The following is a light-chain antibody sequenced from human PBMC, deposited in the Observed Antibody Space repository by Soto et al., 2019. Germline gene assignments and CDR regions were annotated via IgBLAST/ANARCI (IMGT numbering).Light chain of an antibody. J-gene: IGKJ4*01. V-gene: IGKV3-20*01. CDR2: DAS. CDR1: QTGRNNY. CDR3: QQFSSYPLT. Sequence: VLTQSPGTLSLSPGERATLSCRASQTGRNNYLAWYHQKPGQAPRLLIDDASSRATGIPDRFSGGGSGTDFTLTISXXXXVDFAVYYCQQFSSYPLTFGGGTKVEIX.